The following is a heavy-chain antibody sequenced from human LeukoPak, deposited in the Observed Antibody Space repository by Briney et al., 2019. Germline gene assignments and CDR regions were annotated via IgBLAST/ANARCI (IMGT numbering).Heavy chain of an antibody. CDR2: IRNSNGHT. J-gene: IGHJ4*02. CDR3: TRSADTRGYDFFDY. D-gene: IGHD3-22*01. CDR1: VYNFRSFG. Sequence: GASVKVSCKATVYNFRSFGISWVRQAPGQGLEWMGWIRNSNGHTQYAQKFQGRITMTTDISTTTVCMEMRSLRSDDTAVYYCTRSADTRGYDFFDYWGQGSLVTVSS. V-gene: IGHV1-18*01.